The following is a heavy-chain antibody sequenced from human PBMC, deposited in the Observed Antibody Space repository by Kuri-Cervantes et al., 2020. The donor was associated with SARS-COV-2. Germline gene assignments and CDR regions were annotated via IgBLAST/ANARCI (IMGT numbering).Heavy chain of an antibody. CDR1: GYTFTSYY. CDR3: ARDLGYVQLERRPYYYGMDV. V-gene: IGHV1-46*01. D-gene: IGHD1-1*01. CDR2: INPSGGST. J-gene: IGHJ6*02. Sequence: ASVKVSCKASGYTFTSYYMHWVRQAPGQGLEWMGIINPSGGSTSYAQKFQGRVTMTRDTSTSTAYMELRSLRSDDTAVYYCARDLGYVQLERRPYYYGMDVWGQGTTVTVSS.